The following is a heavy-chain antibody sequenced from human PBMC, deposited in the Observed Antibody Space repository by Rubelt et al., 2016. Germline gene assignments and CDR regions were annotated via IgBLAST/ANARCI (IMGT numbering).Heavy chain of an antibody. CDR2: IYYSGST. Sequence: QLQLQESGPGLVKPSETLSLTCTVSGGSISSSSYYWGWIRQPPGKGLEWIGYIYYSGSTYYNPSLKSRVTISVDTSKNQFSRKLSSVTAADTAVYYCARAEYYDSSGYHNWFDPWGQGTLVTVSS. CDR1: GGSISSSSYY. V-gene: IGHV4-39*07. J-gene: IGHJ5*02. CDR3: ARAEYYDSSGYHNWFDP. D-gene: IGHD3-22*01.